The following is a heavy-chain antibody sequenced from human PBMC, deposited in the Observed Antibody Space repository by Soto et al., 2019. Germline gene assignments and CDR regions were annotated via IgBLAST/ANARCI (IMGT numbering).Heavy chain of an antibody. V-gene: IGHV1-18*01. CDR2: ISTNTGNT. Sequence: QVQLVQSGTEVKKPGASVKVSCRASGYTFTGYGISWVRQAPGQGLEWMGWISTNTGNTKYAQKLQGRVTMTKDTSTNSVFMELRSLRSDDTAVYYCARGVVVVAAAMFRYFDLWGRGTQVTVSS. J-gene: IGHJ2*01. CDR3: ARGVVVVAAAMFRYFDL. D-gene: IGHD2-2*01. CDR1: GYTFTGYG.